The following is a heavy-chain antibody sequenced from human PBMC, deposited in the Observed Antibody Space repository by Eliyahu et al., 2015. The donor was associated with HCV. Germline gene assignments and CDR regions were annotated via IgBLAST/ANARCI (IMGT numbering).Heavy chain of an antibody. D-gene: IGHD2-21*01. CDR1: GFTLSSSW. CDR3: ARSDWLDS. CDR2: IRSDGSSI. V-gene: IGHV3-74*01. Sequence: EVQLVESGGGFVQPGESLILSCAASGFTLSSSWMHWVRQAPGKGLVWVSRIRSDGSSISYADSVKGRFTTSRDNAKNTLYLQMNSLRVEDTAVYYCARSDWLDSWGQGTLVTVSS. J-gene: IGHJ4*02.